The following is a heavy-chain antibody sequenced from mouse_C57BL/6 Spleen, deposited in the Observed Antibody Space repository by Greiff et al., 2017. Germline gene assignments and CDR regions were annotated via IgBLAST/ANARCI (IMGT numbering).Heavy chain of an antibody. CDR3: TTAETRGYYFDY. CDR1: GYSITSGYY. CDR2: ISYDGSN. V-gene: IGHV3-6*01. J-gene: IGHJ2*01. Sequence: VQLKESGPGLVKPSQSLSLTCSVTGYSITSGYYWNWIRKFPGNKLEWMGYISYDGSNNYNPSLKNRISITRDTSKNQFFLKLNSVTTEDTATYYCTTAETRGYYFDYWGQGTTLTVSS.